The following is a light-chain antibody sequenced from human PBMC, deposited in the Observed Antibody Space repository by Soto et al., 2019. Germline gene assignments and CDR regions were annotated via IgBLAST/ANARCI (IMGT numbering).Light chain of an antibody. CDR3: QQYNNWPRI. CDR2: GAS. J-gene: IGKJ1*01. Sequence: EIVMTQSPATLSVSPGERATLSCTASQSVSSNLAWYQQKPCQAPRLLIYGASTRATGIPARFSGSGSGTEFTLTISGLQYEDFAVYYCQQYNNWPRIFGQGAKGEF. CDR1: QSVSSN. V-gene: IGKV3-15*01.